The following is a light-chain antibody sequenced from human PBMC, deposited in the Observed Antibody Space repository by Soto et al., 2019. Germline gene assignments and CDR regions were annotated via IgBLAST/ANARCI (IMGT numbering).Light chain of an antibody. CDR3: LQHSTYPLT. CDR1: QSIRKY. J-gene: IGKJ1*01. CDR2: AAS. Sequence: DIQVTQSPSSLSASVGDRVIITCRASQSIRKYLNWYQHKPGKVPTLLIYAASSLQSGVPSRFSGSGSGTEFTLTISSLQPDDFAIYYCLQHSTYPLTFGQGTKVDIK. V-gene: IGKV1-17*01.